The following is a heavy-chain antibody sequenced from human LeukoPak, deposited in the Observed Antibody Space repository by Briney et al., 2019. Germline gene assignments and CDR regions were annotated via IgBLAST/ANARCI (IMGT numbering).Heavy chain of an antibody. CDR2: ISSISSYI. Sequence: PGGSLRLSCEASGFNFNDYTMNWVRQAPGKGLEWVSSISSISSYIYYADSVKGRFTISRDNAKKSLYLQMNSLRVEDMGVYYCAREGLVGYYLDVWGKGTTVTVSS. D-gene: IGHD1-26*01. V-gene: IGHV3-21*01. CDR3: AREGLVGYYLDV. CDR1: GFNFNDYT. J-gene: IGHJ6*03.